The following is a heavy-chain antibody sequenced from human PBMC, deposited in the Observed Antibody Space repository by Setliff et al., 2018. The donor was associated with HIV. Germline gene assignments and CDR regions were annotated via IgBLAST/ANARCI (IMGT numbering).Heavy chain of an antibody. J-gene: IGHJ1*01. CDR1: GFTFSNAW. CDR3: TTKPPAADFQH. Sequence: LRLSCAASGFTFSNAWMNWVRQAPGKGLEWVGRIKSKTDGGTTDYAAPVKGRFTISRDDSKNTLYLQMNSLKTEDTAIYYCTTKPPAADFQHWGQGTLVTVSS. V-gene: IGHV3-15*07. D-gene: IGHD2-2*01. CDR2: IKSKTDGGTT.